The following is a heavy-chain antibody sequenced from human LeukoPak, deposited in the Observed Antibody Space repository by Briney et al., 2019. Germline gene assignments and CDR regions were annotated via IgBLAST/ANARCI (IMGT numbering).Heavy chain of an antibody. CDR3: ARVGDLGAFDI. Sequence: SETLSLTCTVSGGSISSYYWSWIRQPPGKGLEWIGYIYYSGSTNYNPSLKSRVTISVDTSKNQFSLKLSSVTAADTAAYYCARVGDLGAFDIWGQETMVTVSS. V-gene: IGHV4-59*01. J-gene: IGHJ3*02. D-gene: IGHD7-27*01. CDR1: GGSISSYY. CDR2: IYYSGST.